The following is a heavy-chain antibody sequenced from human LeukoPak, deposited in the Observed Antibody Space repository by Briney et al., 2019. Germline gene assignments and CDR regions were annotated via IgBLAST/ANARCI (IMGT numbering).Heavy chain of an antibody. Sequence: ASVKVSCKASGYTFTGYYIHWVRQAPGQGLEWMGWISAYNGNTNYAQKLQGRVTMTTDTSTSTAYMELRSLRSDDTAVYYCAREEFGELLQTGDYWGQGTLVTVSS. CDR3: AREEFGELLQTGDY. CDR1: GYTFTGYY. J-gene: IGHJ4*02. CDR2: ISAYNGNT. V-gene: IGHV1-18*04. D-gene: IGHD3-10*01.